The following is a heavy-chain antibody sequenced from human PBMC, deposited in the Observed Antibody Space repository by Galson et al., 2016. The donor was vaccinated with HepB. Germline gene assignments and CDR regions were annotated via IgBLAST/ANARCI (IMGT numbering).Heavy chain of an antibody. CDR3: ARGPGRIAAAGQFDL. J-gene: IGHJ5*02. V-gene: IGHV3-53*01. CDR2: IYSGGAT. CDR1: GFIVSSHY. Sequence: SLRVSCAGSGFIVSSHYMNWVRQPPGKGLEWVAIIYSGGATYYADSVKGRFTISRDNPKNTLYLQINSLRAEDTAVYDCARGPGRIAAAGQFDLWGQGPLVTVSS. D-gene: IGHD6-13*01.